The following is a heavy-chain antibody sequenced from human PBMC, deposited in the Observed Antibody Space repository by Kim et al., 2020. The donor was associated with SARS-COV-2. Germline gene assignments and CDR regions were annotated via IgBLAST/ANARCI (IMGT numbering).Heavy chain of an antibody. Sequence: GGSLRLSCAASGFTFSSYGMHWVRQAQGTFLDVLAGLWYDGSNKYYADSVKGRFTISRDNSKNTLYLQMNSLRAEDTAVYYCARDTRDYYGMDVWGQGST. J-gene: IGHJ6*02. CDR1: GFTFSSYG. CDR2: LWYDGSNK. CDR3: ARDTRDYYGMDV. V-gene: IGHV3-33*01.